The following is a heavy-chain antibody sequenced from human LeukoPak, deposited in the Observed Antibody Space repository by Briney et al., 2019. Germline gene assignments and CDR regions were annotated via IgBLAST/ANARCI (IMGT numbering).Heavy chain of an antibody. CDR3: ARDAGYCSSTTCHKYMDI. V-gene: IGHV4-59*11. CDR2: IHYSRST. J-gene: IGHJ6*03. Sequence: LSLACTVSGRSISSHCASWIRQPPGKGLGWLAYIHYSRSTNFSPSLKSRVAISVDTSKNQFSLKLRTVTAADTGVYYCARDAGYCSSTTCHKYMDIWGKGTTVTVSS. CDR1: GRSISSHC. D-gene: IGHD2-2*02.